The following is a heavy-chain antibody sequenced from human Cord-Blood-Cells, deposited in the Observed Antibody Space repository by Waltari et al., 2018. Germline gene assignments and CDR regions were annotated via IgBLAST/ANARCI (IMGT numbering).Heavy chain of an antibody. D-gene: IGHD4-17*01. Sequence: QLQLQESGAGLVKPSETLSPTCPVPGGPISSSLYYWGWIRQPPGKGLEWIGSIYYSGSTYYNPSLKSRVTISVDTSKNQFSLKLSSVTAADTAVYYCARHSGDYAIFDYWGQGTLVTVSS. CDR2: IYYSGST. V-gene: IGHV4-39*01. CDR3: ARHSGDYAIFDY. J-gene: IGHJ4*02. CDR1: GGPISSSLYY.